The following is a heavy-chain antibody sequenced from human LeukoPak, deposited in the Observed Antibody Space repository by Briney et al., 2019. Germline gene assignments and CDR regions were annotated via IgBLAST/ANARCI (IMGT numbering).Heavy chain of an antibody. V-gene: IGHV3-7*01. J-gene: IGHJ4*02. CDR3: ARRLRGPPVDY. D-gene: IGHD5-12*01. CDR1: GCTFSSYW. Sequence: GGSLRLSCAASGCTFSSYWMSWVRQAPGKGLEWVANIKQDGSEKYYVDSVKGRFTISRDNAKNSLYLQMNSLRAEDTAVYYCARRLRGPPVDYWGQGTLVTVSS. CDR2: IKQDGSEK.